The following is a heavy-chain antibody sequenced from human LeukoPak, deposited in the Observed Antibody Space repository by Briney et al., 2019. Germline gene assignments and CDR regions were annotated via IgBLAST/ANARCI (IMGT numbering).Heavy chain of an antibody. Sequence: GGSLRLSCTASGFTFGDYAMSWVRQAPGKGLEWVGFIRSKAYGGTTEYAASVKGRFTISRDDSKSIAYLQMNSLRAEDTAVYYCARASYRNSFAADYWGQGTLVTVSS. CDR2: IRSKAYGGTT. V-gene: IGHV3-49*04. CDR3: ARASYRNSFAADY. CDR1: GFTFGDYA. J-gene: IGHJ4*02. D-gene: IGHD4-11*01.